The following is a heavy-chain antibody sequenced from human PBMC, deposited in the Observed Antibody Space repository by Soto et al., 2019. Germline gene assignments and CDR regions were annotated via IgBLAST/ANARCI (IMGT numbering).Heavy chain of an antibody. J-gene: IGHJ1*01. D-gene: IGHD3-22*01. CDR1: GITISNYP. CDR3: VKDDGGYPSTAPH. Sequence: DVQLLESGGGLVQPGGSLRLSCAASGITISNYPMSWVRQAPGKGLDWVSGISGSGDRTYYADSAKGRFTISKDTSKNSLSLQLDNLGVEDTAVYFCVKDDGGYPSTAPHWGQGTLVTVSS. V-gene: IGHV3-23*01. CDR2: ISGSGDRT.